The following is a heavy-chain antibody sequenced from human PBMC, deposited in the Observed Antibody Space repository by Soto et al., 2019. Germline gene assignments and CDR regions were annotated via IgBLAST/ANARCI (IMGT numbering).Heavy chain of an antibody. V-gene: IGHV4-31*03. D-gene: IGHD3-10*01. Sequence: LSLTCTVSGGSISSGGYYWGWIRQHPGKGLEWIGYIYYSGSTYYNPSLKSRVTISVDTSKNQFSLKLSSVTAADTAVYYCARRTQYYYGSGSYNWFDPWGQGTLVTVSS. CDR3: ARRTQYYYGSGSYNWFDP. J-gene: IGHJ5*02. CDR2: IYYSGST. CDR1: GGSISSGGYY.